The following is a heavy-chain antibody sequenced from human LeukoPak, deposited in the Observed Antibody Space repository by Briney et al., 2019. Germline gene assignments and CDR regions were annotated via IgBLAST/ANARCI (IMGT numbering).Heavy chain of an antibody. J-gene: IGHJ4*02. Sequence: SETLSLTCTVSSGSISTYCWSWIRKPPGKGLGCIGYISYTGSTHYSPSLESRVTISVDTSKNQFSLKLNSVTAADTAVYYCARHVPSSGTVFDYWGQGTLVTVSS. CDR3: ARHVPSSGTVFDY. CDR1: SGSISTYC. D-gene: IGHD6-13*01. CDR2: ISYTGST. V-gene: IGHV4-59*08.